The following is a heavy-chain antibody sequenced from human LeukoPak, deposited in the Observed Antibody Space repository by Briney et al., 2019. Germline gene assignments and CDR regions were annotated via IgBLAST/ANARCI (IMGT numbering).Heavy chain of an antibody. Sequence: ASVKVSCKASGYTFTSYGIIWVRQAPGRGLEWMGWISAYNGNTSYAQKLQGRVTMTTDTSTSTAYMELRSLRSDDTAVYYCARESAAGTVYYYHYGMDVWGQGTTVTVSS. CDR1: GYTFTSYG. D-gene: IGHD6-13*01. CDR3: ARESAAGTVYYYHYGMDV. CDR2: ISAYNGNT. J-gene: IGHJ6*02. V-gene: IGHV1-18*01.